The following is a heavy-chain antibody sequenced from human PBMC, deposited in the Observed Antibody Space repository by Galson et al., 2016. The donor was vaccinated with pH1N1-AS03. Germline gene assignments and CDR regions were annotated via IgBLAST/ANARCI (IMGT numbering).Heavy chain of an antibody. Sequence: ETLSLTCSVSGDSIGTYYWTWIRQPPGKGLDWIGYISNRGSTNYNPSLKSRVTISVDTSKNHLSLKLTSVTAADSAVYYCARGAAGPLDPWGQGTLVTVSS. CDR3: ARGAAGPLDP. CDR2: ISNRGST. CDR1: GDSIGTYY. J-gene: IGHJ5*02. D-gene: IGHD6-25*01. V-gene: IGHV4-59*01.